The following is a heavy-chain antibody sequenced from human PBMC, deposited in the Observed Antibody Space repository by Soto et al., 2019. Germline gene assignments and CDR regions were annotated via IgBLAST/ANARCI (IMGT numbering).Heavy chain of an antibody. CDR2: TYPGDSDT. V-gene: IGHV5-51*01. CDR1: GYSFTSYW. CDR3: ARLSNYYGSGSYYNEDY. D-gene: IGHD3-10*01. Sequence: GESLKISCKGSGYSFTSYWIGWVRQMPGKGLEWMGITYPGDSDTRYSPSFQGQVTISADKSISTAYLQWSSLKASDTAMYYCARLSNYYGSGSYYNEDYWGQGTLVTVSS. J-gene: IGHJ4*02.